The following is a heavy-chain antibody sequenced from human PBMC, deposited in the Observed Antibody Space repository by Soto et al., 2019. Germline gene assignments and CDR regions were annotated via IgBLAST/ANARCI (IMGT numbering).Heavy chain of an antibody. J-gene: IGHJ5*02. Sequence: PRGSLRLSCAASGFTFSSYSMNWVRQAPGKGLEWVSYISSSSSTIYYADSVKGRFTISRDNAKNSLYLQMNSLRDEDTAVYYCARENYGDYLNWFDPWGQGTLVTVSS. V-gene: IGHV3-48*02. CDR1: GFTFSSYS. CDR2: ISSSSSTI. CDR3: ARENYGDYLNWFDP. D-gene: IGHD4-17*01.